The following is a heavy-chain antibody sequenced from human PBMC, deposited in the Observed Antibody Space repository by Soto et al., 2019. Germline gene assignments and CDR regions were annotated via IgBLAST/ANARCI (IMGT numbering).Heavy chain of an antibody. V-gene: IGHV5-51*01. CDR2: IYPGDSDS. J-gene: IGHJ4*02. Sequence: GESLKIACKGSGFTFTSYWIAWVRQMPGKGLEWMGIIYPGDSDSSYSPSFQGQVTISADKSINTAYLHWSSLKASDTAIYYCAKHEGYCSTTTCSNFDYWGQGTLVTVSS. CDR3: AKHEGYCSTTTCSNFDY. CDR1: GFTFTSYW. D-gene: IGHD2-2*01.